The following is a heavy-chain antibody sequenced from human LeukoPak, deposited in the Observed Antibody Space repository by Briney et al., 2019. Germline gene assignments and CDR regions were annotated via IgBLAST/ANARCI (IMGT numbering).Heavy chain of an antibody. J-gene: IGHJ5*02. CDR1: GGTFSSYA. V-gene: IGHV1-69*05. CDR3: ARDGASGCSGGSCYHRWFDP. D-gene: IGHD2-15*01. CDR2: IIPIFGTA. Sequence: SVKVSCKASGGTFSSYAISWVRQAPGQGLEWMGRIIPIFGTANYAQKFQGRVTITTDESTSTAYLELSSLRSEDTAVYYCARDGASGCSGGSCYHRWFDPWGQGTLVTVSS.